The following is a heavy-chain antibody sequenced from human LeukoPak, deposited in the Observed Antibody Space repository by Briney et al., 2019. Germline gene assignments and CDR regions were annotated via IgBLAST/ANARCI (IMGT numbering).Heavy chain of an antibody. D-gene: IGHD1-7*01. CDR2: IYYSGST. CDR3: ARGLGGTFDY. CDR1: GGSISSSSYY. V-gene: IGHV4-39*01. Sequence: SETLSLTCTVSGGSISSSSYYWGWIRQPPGKGLEWIGSIYYSGSTYYNPSLKSPVTISVDTSKNQFSLKLSSVTAADTAVYYCARGLGGTFDYWGQGTLVTVSS. J-gene: IGHJ4*02.